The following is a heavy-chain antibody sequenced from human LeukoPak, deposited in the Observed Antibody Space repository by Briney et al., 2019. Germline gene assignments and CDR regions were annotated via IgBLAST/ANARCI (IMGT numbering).Heavy chain of an antibody. CDR3: ARRVGATNYNWFDP. Sequence: SETLSLTCTVSGGSISSGGYYWSWIRQHPGKGLEWIGYIYYSGSTYYNPSLKSRVTISVGTSKNQFSLKLSSVTAADTAVYYCARRVGATNYNWFDPWGQGTLVTVSS. V-gene: IGHV4-31*03. D-gene: IGHD1-26*01. J-gene: IGHJ5*02. CDR1: GGSISSGGYY. CDR2: IYYSGST.